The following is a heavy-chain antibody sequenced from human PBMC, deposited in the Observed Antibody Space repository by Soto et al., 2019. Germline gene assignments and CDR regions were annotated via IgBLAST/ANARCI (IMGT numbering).Heavy chain of an antibody. D-gene: IGHD3-10*01. Sequence: PGGSLRLSCAASGFTFSSYSMNWVRQAPGKGLEWVSSISSSSSYIYYAETVKGRFTISRDNAKNSLYLQMNSLRAEDTSVYYCARDRIGRFGELLIDYWGQGTLVTVSS. CDR1: GFTFSSYS. V-gene: IGHV3-21*01. CDR2: ISSSSSYI. CDR3: ARDRIGRFGELLIDY. J-gene: IGHJ4*02.